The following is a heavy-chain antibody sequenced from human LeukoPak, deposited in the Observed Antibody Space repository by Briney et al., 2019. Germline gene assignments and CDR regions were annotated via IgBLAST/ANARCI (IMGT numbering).Heavy chain of an antibody. CDR3: AKSTSAYYSPNDY. J-gene: IGHJ4*02. Sequence: GGSLRLSCAASGFTFSSYGMHWVRQAPGKGLEWVAVISYDGRNKYYVDSLKGRFTISRDNSKNTLYLQMNSLRAEDTAVYYCAKSTSAYYSPNDYWGQGTLVTVSS. D-gene: IGHD3-22*01. CDR2: ISYDGRNK. CDR1: GFTFSSYG. V-gene: IGHV3-30*18.